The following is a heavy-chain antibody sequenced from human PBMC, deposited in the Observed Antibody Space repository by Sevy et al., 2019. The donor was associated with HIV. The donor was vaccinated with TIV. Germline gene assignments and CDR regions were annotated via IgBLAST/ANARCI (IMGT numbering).Heavy chain of an antibody. Sequence: GGSLRLSCVASRFIFSTDWMNWVRQAPGKGLVWVSRIDTDGSDTSYADSVKGRFTISRDNAKNTLYLQMNSLRAEDTAVYYCVRDRPGPKHYMDVWGKGTTVTVSS. J-gene: IGHJ6*03. V-gene: IGHV3-74*01. CDR3: VRDRPGPKHYMDV. CDR2: IDTDGSDT. CDR1: RFIFSTDW.